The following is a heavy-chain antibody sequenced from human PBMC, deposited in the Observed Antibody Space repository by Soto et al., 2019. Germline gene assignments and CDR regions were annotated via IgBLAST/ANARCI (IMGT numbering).Heavy chain of an antibody. J-gene: IGHJ4*02. CDR2: IWYDGSNK. V-gene: IGHV3-33*01. CDR1: GFTFSSYG. CDR3: ARDPPAYCGGDCYRFLDY. D-gene: IGHD2-21*01. Sequence: GGSLRLCCAASGFTFSSYGMHWVRQAPGKGLEWVAVIWYDGSNKYYADSVKGRFTISRDNSKNTLYLQMNSLRAEDTAVYYCARDPPAYCGGDCYRFLDYWGQGTLVTVSS.